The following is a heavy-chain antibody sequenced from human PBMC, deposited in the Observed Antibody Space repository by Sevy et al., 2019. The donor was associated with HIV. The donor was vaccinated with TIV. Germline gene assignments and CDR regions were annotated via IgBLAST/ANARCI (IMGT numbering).Heavy chain of an antibody. Sequence: SETLSLTCSVSGGSIRSDSYYWTWIRQHPGKGLEWIGYIFHNGNTYYNPSLKSRVSISVDTSKNQFSLMRRSVTAADTAVYYCARDHGYSNGWFPYYYYYGMDVWGQGTTVTVSS. V-gene: IGHV4-31*03. CDR2: IFHNGNT. D-gene: IGHD6-19*01. J-gene: IGHJ6*02. CDR1: GGSIRSDSYY. CDR3: ARDHGYSNGWFPYYYYYGMDV.